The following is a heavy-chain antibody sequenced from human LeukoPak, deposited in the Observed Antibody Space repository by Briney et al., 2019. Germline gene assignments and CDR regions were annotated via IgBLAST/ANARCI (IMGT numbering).Heavy chain of an antibody. J-gene: IGHJ4*02. CDR1: GFTFSNYA. CDR3: AKDSSYYYGSTCYIDY. V-gene: IGHV3-23*01. CDR2: ITGNGGST. Sequence: GGSLRLSCAASGFTFSNYAMNWVRQAPGKGLEWVSAITGNGGSTYYADSVKGRFTISRDNSKNTLYLQMNSLRAEDTAVYYCAKDSSYYYGSTCYIDYWGQGALVTVSS. D-gene: IGHD3-22*01.